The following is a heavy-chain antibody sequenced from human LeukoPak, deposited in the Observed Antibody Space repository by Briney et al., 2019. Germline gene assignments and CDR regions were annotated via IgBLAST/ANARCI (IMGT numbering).Heavy chain of an antibody. V-gene: IGHV4-38-2*02. Sequence: SETLSLTCTVSTHSVSTDYYWGWIRQPPGKGLEWVGNIYHDGSTYYTPSLKSRVTISVDTSKNQFSLKLSSVTAADTAVYYCARLLGYCSGGSCPDDPWGQGTLVTVSS. D-gene: IGHD2-15*01. CDR3: ARLLGYCSGGSCPDDP. CDR1: THSVSTDYY. CDR2: IYHDGST. J-gene: IGHJ5*02.